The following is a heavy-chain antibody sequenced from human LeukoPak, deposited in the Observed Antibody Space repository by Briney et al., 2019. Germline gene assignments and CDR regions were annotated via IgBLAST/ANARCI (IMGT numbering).Heavy chain of an antibody. CDR1: GFTFSSYS. CDR3: ARDYLWAFDF. J-gene: IGHJ3*01. CDR2: ISASSGNI. V-gene: IGHV3-48*01. Sequence: GGSLRLSCAASGFTFSSYSLNWVRQAPGKGLEWVSYISASSGNIKYADSVKGRFTISRDNAKSSLYLQMNSLRAEDTAVYYCARDYLWAFDFWGQGTMVTVSS. D-gene: IGHD3-16*01.